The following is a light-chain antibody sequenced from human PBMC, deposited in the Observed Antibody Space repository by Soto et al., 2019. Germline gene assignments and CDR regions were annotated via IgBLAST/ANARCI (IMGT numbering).Light chain of an antibody. CDR2: GAS. J-gene: IGKJ4*01. V-gene: IGKV3-20*01. Sequence: EIVLTQSPGTLSLSPGERATLSCRASQSVSSSYLAWYQQKPGQAPRLLIYGASSWATGSPDRFGGSESGTDFALTISRLEPVDFAVYYCQQYGSSPLTFGGGTKVEIK. CDR3: QQYGSSPLT. CDR1: QSVSSSY.